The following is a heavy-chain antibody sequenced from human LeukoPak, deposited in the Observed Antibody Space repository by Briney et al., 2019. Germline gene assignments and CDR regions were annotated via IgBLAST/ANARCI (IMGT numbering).Heavy chain of an antibody. Sequence: PSETLSLTCTVSGGSISSGGYYWSWIRQHPGKGLEWIGYIYYSGSTYYNPSLKSRVTISVDTSKNQFSLKLSSVTAADTAVYYCASTNYDFWSGYSTDFDYWGQGTLVTVSS. CDR2: IYYSGST. CDR1: GGSISSGGYY. V-gene: IGHV4-31*03. D-gene: IGHD3-3*01. J-gene: IGHJ4*02. CDR3: ASTNYDFWSGYSTDFDY.